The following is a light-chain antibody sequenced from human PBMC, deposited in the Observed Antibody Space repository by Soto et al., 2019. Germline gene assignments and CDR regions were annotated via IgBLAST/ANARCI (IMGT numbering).Light chain of an antibody. CDR1: QSLLDSNGYNF. CDR2: LGS. CDR3: MQGLHTPIT. V-gene: IGKV2-28*01. Sequence: DIVMTQSPLSLPVTPGEPASISCRSNQSLLDSNGYNFLDWHLLKPGLSPQVLIYLGSNRASGVPDKFSGSRSGTDFTLKIRRVEADDVGVYYSMQGLHTPITFDQGTRLEI. J-gene: IGKJ5*01.